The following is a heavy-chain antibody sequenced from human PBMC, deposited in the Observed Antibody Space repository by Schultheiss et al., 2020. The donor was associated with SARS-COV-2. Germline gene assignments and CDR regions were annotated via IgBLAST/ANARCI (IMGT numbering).Heavy chain of an antibody. CDR1: GGTFSSYA. V-gene: IGHV1-69*04. CDR2: IIPILGIA. J-gene: IGHJ5*02. Sequence: SVKVSCKASGGTFSSYAISWVRQAPGQGLEWMGRIIPILGIANYAQKFQGRVTITADKSTSTAYMELRSLRSDDTAVYYCAGYSSGANWFDPWGQGTLVTVSS. CDR3: AGYSSGANWFDP. D-gene: IGHD6-19*01.